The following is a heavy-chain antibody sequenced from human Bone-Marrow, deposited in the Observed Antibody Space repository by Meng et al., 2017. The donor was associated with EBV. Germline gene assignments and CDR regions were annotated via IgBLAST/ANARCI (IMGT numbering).Heavy chain of an antibody. J-gene: IGHJ5*02. CDR1: GGPISSYS. Sequence: VHQQESGPGLVKPPDTLSPTCTVSGGPISSYSGSWIRQPPGKGLEWIGYIYYSGSTNYNPSLKSRVTISVDTSKTQFSLKLSSVTAADTAVYYCARSAHTEGWFDPWGQGTLVTVSS. CDR2: IYYSGST. CDR3: ARSAHTEGWFDP. V-gene: IGHV4-59*01.